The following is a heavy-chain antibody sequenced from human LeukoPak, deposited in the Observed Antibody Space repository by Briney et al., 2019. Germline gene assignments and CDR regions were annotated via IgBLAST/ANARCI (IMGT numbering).Heavy chain of an antibody. D-gene: IGHD6-13*01. V-gene: IGHV5-51*01. CDR1: GYSFTSYW. J-gene: IGHJ3*02. CDR2: IYPGDSDT. CDR3: ARIVRGIAAAGTVAFDI. Sequence: GESLKISCKGSGYSFTSYWIGWVRQMPGKGLEWMGIIYPGDSDTRYSPSFQGQVTISADKSISTAYLQWSSLKASDTAMYYRARIVRGIAAAGTVAFDIWGQGTMVTVSS.